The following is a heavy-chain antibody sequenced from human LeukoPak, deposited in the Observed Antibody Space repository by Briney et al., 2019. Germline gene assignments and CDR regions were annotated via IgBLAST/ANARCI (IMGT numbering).Heavy chain of an antibody. CDR1: GLILSSYG. Sequence: KPGGSLRLSCAASGLILSSYGIHWVRQAPGKGLEWVGRIKSKTDGGTTDYAAPVKDRFTISRDDPKNTLYLQMNSLKTEDTAVYYCTTDTGATTSFDYWGQGTLVTVSS. J-gene: IGHJ4*02. D-gene: IGHD1-26*01. CDR2: IKSKTDGGTT. CDR3: TTDTGATTSFDY. V-gene: IGHV3-15*01.